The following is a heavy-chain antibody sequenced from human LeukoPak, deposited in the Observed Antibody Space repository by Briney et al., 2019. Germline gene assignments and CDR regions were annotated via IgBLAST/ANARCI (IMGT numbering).Heavy chain of an antibody. CDR1: GFTVSSNY. V-gene: IGHV3-53*01. J-gene: IGHJ4*02. Sequence: GGSLRLSCAASGFTVSSNYMSWVRQAPGKGLEWVSVIYSGGSTYYADSVKGRFTISRDNSKNTLYLQMYSLRAEDTAVYYCARAQYYYDSSGYYYYFDYWGQGTLVTVSS. CDR2: IYSGGST. D-gene: IGHD3-22*01. CDR3: ARAQYYYDSSGYYYYFDY.